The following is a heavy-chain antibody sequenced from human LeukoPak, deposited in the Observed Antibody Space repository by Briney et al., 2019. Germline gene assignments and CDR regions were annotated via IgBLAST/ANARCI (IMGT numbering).Heavy chain of an antibody. D-gene: IGHD2-15*01. J-gene: IGHJ5*02. CDR3: VRGGPSTWS. Sequence: GGSLRLSCAASGFTFRLYWMHWVRQVPGKRPVWVSRINDDGSDTIYADSVRGRFTISRDDAKNTVYLQMNNLRAEDTAVYYCVRGGPSTWSWGQGTLVTVSS. CDR2: INDDGSDT. CDR1: GFTFRLYW. V-gene: IGHV3-74*01.